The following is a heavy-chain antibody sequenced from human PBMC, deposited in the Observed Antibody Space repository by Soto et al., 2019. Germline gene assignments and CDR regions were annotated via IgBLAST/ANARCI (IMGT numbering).Heavy chain of an antibody. CDR2: IYYSGST. V-gene: IGHV4-59*01. Sequence: SETLSLTCTVSGGSISSYYWSWIRQPPGKGLEWIGYIYYSGSTNYNPSLKSRATISVDTSKNQFSLKLSSVTAADTAVYYCARGGYDFWSGPPTYYFDYWGQGTLVTVSS. J-gene: IGHJ4*02. CDR1: GGSISSYY. CDR3: ARGGYDFWSGPPTYYFDY. D-gene: IGHD3-3*01.